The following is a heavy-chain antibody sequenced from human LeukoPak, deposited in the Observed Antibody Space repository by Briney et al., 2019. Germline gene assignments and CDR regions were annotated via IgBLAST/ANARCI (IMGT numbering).Heavy chain of an antibody. CDR1: GGTFSSYA. CDR2: IIPIFGTA. D-gene: IGHD2-2*02. J-gene: IGHJ5*02. CDR3: ARDGYCSSTSCYSLSWFDP. Sequence: SSVKVSCKASGGTFSSYAISWVRQAPGQGLEWMGGIIPIFGTANYAQKFQGRVTITADESTSTAYMELSSPRSEDTAVYYCARDGYCSSTSCYSLSWFDPWGQGTLVTVSS. V-gene: IGHV1-69*01.